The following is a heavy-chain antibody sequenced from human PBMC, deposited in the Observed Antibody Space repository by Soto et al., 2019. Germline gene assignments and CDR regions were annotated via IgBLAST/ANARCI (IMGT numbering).Heavy chain of an antibody. CDR3: AREGGITMIVVVTHDAFDI. CDR1: GGSISSYY. D-gene: IGHD3-22*01. V-gene: IGHV4-59*01. CDR2: IYHSGST. J-gene: IGHJ3*02. Sequence: SETLSLTCTVSGGSISSYYWSWIRQPPGKGLEWIGYIYHSGSTNYNPSLKSRVTLSVDTSKNQFSLKLSSVTAADTAVYYCAREGGITMIVVVTHDAFDIWGQGTMVTVSS.